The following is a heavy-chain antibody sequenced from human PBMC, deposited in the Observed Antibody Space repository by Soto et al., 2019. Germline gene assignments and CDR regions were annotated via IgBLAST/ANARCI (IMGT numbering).Heavy chain of an antibody. D-gene: IGHD5-12*01. J-gene: IGHJ2*01. CDR2: IYYSGST. V-gene: IGHV4-59*08. CDR3: ARNGYKYWYFDL. Sequence: QVQLQESGPGLVKPSETLSLTCTVSGGSISSYYWSWIRQPPGKGLEWIGYIYYSGSTNYNPSLTRRVTISVDPSKNQFYLKLSSVTAADTAVYYCARNGYKYWYFDLWGRGTLVTVSS. CDR1: GGSISSYY.